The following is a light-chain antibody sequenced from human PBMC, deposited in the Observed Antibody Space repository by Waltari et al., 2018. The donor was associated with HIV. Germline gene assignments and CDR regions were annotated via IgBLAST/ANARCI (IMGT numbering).Light chain of an antibody. CDR1: SSNIATNT. V-gene: IGLV1-44*01. J-gene: IGLJ3*02. Sequence: QSVLTQPPSASGTPGQRVTISCSGSSSNIATNTVNWYQQLPGTAPKLLIYTNNQLPSGVPARFSGSKSGTSASLAISGLQSDDDADYYCATWDDSLNGWVFGGGTRLTVL. CDR2: TNN. CDR3: ATWDDSLNGWV.